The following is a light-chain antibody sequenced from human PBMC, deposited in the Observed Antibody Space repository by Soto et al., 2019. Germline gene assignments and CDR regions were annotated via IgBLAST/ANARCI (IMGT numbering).Light chain of an antibody. CDR2: KAS. CDR1: QTISRW. J-gene: IGKJ5*01. CDR3: QQLFDSPVS. Sequence: DIHMTLYPSTLAGSVGDRVTIACRASQTISRWLAWYQQKPGKAPKLLIYKASTLKSGVPSRFSGSGSGTEFTLTISSLQPDDFATYYYQQLFDSPVSYGQGTRLEIK. V-gene: IGKV1-5*03.